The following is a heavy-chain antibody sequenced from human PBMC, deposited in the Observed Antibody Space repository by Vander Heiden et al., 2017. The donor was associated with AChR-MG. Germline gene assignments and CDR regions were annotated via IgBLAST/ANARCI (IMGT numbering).Heavy chain of an antibody. J-gene: IGHJ6*02. Sequence: QVDLAESGGAQLQPRGCLRLSCPCSGFVVNIFAIPRVRQAPGKGREWVQHKSYDGEDIKYAGSVKGSLTTSRSSSEITLYLQMNSQRPEDTAVYYSARDRAPGPNLYYGRDVWGRGTTRTVSS. V-gene: IGHV3-30*03. CDR3: ARDRAPGPNLYYGRDV. CDR1: GFVVNIFA. D-gene: IGHD6-13*01. CDR2: KSYDGEDI.